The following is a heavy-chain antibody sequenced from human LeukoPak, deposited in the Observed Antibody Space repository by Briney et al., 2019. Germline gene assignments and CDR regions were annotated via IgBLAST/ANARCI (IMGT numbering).Heavy chain of an antibody. V-gene: IGHV3-30-3*01. J-gene: IGHJ3*02. Sequence: PGRSLRLSCAASGFTFSSYAMHWVRQAPGKGLEWVAVISYDGSNKYYADSVKGRFTISRDNSKNTLYLRMNTLRAEDTAVYYCARALWIRLDDAFDIWGQGTMVTVSS. D-gene: IGHD5-18*01. CDR1: GFTFSSYA. CDR3: ARALWIRLDDAFDI. CDR2: ISYDGSNK.